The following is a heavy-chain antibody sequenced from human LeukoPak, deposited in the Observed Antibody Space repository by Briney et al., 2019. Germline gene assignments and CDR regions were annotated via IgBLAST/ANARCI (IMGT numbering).Heavy chain of an antibody. CDR3: ARTTYYSESGGYTPGYFDF. CDR2: IDWDGDK. CDR1: GFSLTTTGMC. D-gene: IGHD3-22*01. Sequence: SGPALVKPKQTLTLTCAFSGFSLTTTGMCVSWIRQPPGKAVECNARIDWDGDKYYSTSLKTNLTISKDTSKNQVVLIMTNVDPVDTATYYCARTTYYSESGGYTPGYFDFWGQGTRVTVSS. J-gene: IGHJ4*02. V-gene: IGHV2-70*10.